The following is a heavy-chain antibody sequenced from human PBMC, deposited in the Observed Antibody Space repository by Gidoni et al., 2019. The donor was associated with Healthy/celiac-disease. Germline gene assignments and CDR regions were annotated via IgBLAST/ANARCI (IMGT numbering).Heavy chain of an antibody. D-gene: IGHD4-17*01. CDR2: IYYSGST. CDR1: GGSISSYY. Sequence: QVQLQESGPGLVKPSETLSLTCTGSGGSISSYYWSWIRQPPGQGLEWIGYIYYSGSTNYNPTLKRRVTISVDTSKNQFSLKLSAVPAADTAVYYCARSSTVTAEYFQHWGQGTLVTVSS. V-gene: IGHV4-59*01. CDR3: ARSSTVTAEYFQH. J-gene: IGHJ1*01.